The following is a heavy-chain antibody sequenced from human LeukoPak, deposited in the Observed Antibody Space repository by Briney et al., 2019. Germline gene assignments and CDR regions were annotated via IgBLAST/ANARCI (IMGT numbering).Heavy chain of an antibody. CDR3: ARDQNYYDSSGYDWYFDL. V-gene: IGHV1-2*02. Sequence: GASVKVSCKASGYTFTGYYMHWVRQAPGQGLEWMGWINPNSGGTNYAQKFQGRVTMTRDTSISTAYMELSRLRSDDTAVYYCARDQNYYDSSGYDWYFDLWGRGTLVTVSS. J-gene: IGHJ2*01. D-gene: IGHD3-22*01. CDR2: INPNSGGT. CDR1: GYTFTGYY.